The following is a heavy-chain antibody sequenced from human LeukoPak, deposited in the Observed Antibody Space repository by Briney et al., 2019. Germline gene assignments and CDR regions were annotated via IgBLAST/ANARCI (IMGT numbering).Heavy chain of an antibody. CDR3: AGPNTNSRFAY. J-gene: IGHJ4*02. CDR1: GGSITSTTYY. Sequence: SETLSLTCSVSGGSITSTTYYWRWIRQPPGKGLEWIGSIYRSGDTYYNPSLKSRVTMSVDASKNQFSLSLSSLTASDTAVYYCAGPNTNSRFAYWGQGVLVTVSS. V-gene: IGHV4-39*01. D-gene: IGHD1-1*01. CDR2: IYRSGDT.